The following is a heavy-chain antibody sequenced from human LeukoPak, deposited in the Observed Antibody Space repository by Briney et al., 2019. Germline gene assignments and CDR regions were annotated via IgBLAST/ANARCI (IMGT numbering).Heavy chain of an antibody. V-gene: IGHV2-5*01. D-gene: IGHD6-19*01. CDR3: AHRRTASGWSDFFDS. J-gene: IGHJ5*01. CDR2: IYWSDNK. Sequence: SGPTLVKPTQTLTLTCTFSGFLVSTSGVSVGWIRQPPGKALEWLAVIYWSDNKYYNPSLNNRVTVTKDTSKNQVVLTLTNMDPVDTATYYCAHRRTASGWSDFFDSWGQGTLVTVSS. CDR1: GFLVSTSGVS.